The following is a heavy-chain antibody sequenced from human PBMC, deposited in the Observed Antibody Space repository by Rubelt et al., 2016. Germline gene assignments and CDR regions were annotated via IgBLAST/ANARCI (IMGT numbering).Heavy chain of an antibody. CDR2: INAGNGNT. V-gene: IGHV1-3*01. CDR1: GYTFTSYA. D-gene: IGHD6-19*01. J-gene: IGHJ5*02. Sequence: QVQLVQSGAEVKKPGASVKVSCKASGYTFTSYAMHWVRQAPGQRLEWMGWINAGNGNTKYSQKFQGRVTITRDKAASTAYMELSSLRSEDTAVYYCAGVIWGSGWSNNWFDPWGQGTLVTVSS. CDR3: AGVIWGSGWSNNWFDP.